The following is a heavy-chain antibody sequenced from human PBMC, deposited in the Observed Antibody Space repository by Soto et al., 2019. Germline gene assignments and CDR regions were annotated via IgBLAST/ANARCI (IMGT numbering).Heavy chain of an antibody. CDR2: IKTSGDSI. J-gene: IGHJ4*02. V-gene: IGHV3-23*01. D-gene: IGHD2-21*02. CDR3: TKDVTGDIGADD. Sequence: GGSLRLSCAASGFAFSSCVMSWVRQAPGKGLEWVSTIKTSGDSIFYADPVKGRFTASRDDSRNTLYLQMDSLRAEDTATYYCTKDVTGDIGADDWGPGTPVTVAS. CDR1: GFAFSSCV.